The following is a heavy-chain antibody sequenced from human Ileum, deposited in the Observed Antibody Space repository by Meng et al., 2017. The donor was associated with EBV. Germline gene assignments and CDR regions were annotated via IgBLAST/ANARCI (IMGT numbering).Heavy chain of an antibody. J-gene: IGHJ4*02. Sequence: QVELQESGPRLVKASGNLSLIFSFYGASMCSSYWWTWVRQPPEKGLEWIGEIYHSGSTNYNPSLKSRLTLSVDKSKSQFSLELISVTAADTAVYYCARGRRFGSGRYALDYWGQGTLVTVSS. CDR3: ARGRRFGSGRYALDY. V-gene: IGHV4-4*02. CDR1: GASMCSSYW. D-gene: IGHD3-10*01. CDR2: IYHSGST.